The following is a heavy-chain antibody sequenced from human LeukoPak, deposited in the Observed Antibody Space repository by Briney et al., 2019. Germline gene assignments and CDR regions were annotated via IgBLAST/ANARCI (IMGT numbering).Heavy chain of an antibody. J-gene: IGHJ4*02. D-gene: IGHD3-22*01. CDR1: GFTFSSYA. CDR3: ARSDSSGYEPFDY. V-gene: IGHV3-23*01. CDR2: IRDSGSST. Sequence: PGGSLRLSCAASGFTFSSYAMSWVRQAPGKGLEWVSAIRDSGSSTHYADSVKGRFTTSRDNSKNTLFLQMNSLRAEDTAVYYCARSDSSGYEPFDYWGQGTLVTVSS.